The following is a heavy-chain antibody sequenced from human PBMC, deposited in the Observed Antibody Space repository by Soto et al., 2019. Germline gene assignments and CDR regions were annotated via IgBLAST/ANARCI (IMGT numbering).Heavy chain of an antibody. CDR3: ARARDTAIILGYYYYMDV. V-gene: IGHV4-34*01. CDR2: INHSGST. D-gene: IGHD5-18*01. J-gene: IGHJ6*03. CDR1: GGSFSGYY. Sequence: SETLSLTCAVYGGSFSGYYWSWIRQPPGKGLEWIGEINHSGSTNYNPSLKSRVTISVDTSKDQFSLKLSSVTAADTAVYYCARARDTAIILGYYYYMDVWGKGTTVTVSS.